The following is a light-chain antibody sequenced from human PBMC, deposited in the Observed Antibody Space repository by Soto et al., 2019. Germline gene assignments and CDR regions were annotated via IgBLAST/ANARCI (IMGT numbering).Light chain of an antibody. CDR3: QQANSFPLT. J-gene: IGKJ4*01. CDR1: QDISSW. CDR2: AAS. V-gene: IGKV1-12*01. Sequence: DIQMTQSPSSVSASVGERVTITCRASQDISSWLAWYQQKPGKAPKLLIYAASSLHSGVPARFSGSDSGTDSTLTISSVQPEDSATYYCQQANSFPLTFGGGPKVEI.